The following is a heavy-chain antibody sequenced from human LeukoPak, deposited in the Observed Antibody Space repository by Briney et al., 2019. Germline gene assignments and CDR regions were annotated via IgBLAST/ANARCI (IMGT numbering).Heavy chain of an antibody. CDR2: ISTYNGNT. D-gene: IGHD4-17*01. CDR3: ARVGDYGDYVPPSDY. CDR1: GYSFTSYY. V-gene: IGHV1-18*04. J-gene: IGHJ4*02. Sequence: GASVKVSCKASGYSFTSYYMHWVRQAPGQGLEWMGWISTYNGNTNYAQKLQGRVTMTTDTSTSTAYMELRSLRSDDTAVYYCARVGDYGDYVPPSDYWGQGTLVTVSS.